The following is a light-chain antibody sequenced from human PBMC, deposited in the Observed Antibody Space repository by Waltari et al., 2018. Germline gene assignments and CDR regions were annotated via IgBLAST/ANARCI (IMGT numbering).Light chain of an antibody. J-gene: IGKJ1*01. CDR1: QGISSY. CDR2: AAS. Sequence: AIRMTQSPSSLSASTGDRVTITCRASQGISSYLAWYQQKPGKAPKLLIYAASTLQSGVPSRFSGSGSETDFTLTISGLQSEDFATYYWQQYYSYRTFGQGTKVEIK. V-gene: IGKV1-8*01. CDR3: QQYYSYRT.